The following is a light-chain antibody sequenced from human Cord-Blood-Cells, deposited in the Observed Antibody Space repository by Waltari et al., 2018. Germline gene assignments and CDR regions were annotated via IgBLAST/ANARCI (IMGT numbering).Light chain of an antibody. J-gene: IGKJ2*01. V-gene: IGKV1-5*01. CDR2: DAS. CDR3: QQYNSYST. Sequence: DIQMTQSPSTLSASVGDRVTITCRASQSISSWLAWYQQKPGKAPKILIYDASSLESGVPSRFSGSGSETEFTLTISSLQPDDFATYYCQQYNSYSTFGQGTKLEIK. CDR1: QSISSW.